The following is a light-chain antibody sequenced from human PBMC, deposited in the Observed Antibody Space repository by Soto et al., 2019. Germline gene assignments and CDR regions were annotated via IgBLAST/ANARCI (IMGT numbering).Light chain of an antibody. J-gene: IGLJ1*01. CDR3: CSYAGSSTSYV. CDR1: SSDVGSYNL. V-gene: IGLV2-23*02. Sequence: QSALTQPASVSGSPGQSITISCTGTSSDVGSYNLVSWYQQLPGKAPKLMIYEVIKRPSGVSNRFSGSKSGNTASLTISGLQAEDEADYYCCSYAGSSTSYVFGPGTKVTVL. CDR2: EVI.